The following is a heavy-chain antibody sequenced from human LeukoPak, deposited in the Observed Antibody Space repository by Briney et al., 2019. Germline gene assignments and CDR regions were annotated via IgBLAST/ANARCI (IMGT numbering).Heavy chain of an antibody. CDR2: IHYDGRA. Sequence: SQTLSLTCTVSDGSISSANHFWSWVRQSPGEGLQWIGYIHYDGRAHYNPSLKSRVSMSLDMSKNQFSLSLSSVTAADTAIYYCAREVITPGDSDGFDLWGQGTMVSVSS. CDR1: DGSISSANHF. D-gene: IGHD2-2*01. J-gene: IGHJ3*01. CDR3: AREVITPGDSDGFDL. V-gene: IGHV4-30-4*08.